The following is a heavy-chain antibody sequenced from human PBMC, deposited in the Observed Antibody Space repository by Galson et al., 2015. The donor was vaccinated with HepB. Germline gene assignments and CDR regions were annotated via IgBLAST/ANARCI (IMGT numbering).Heavy chain of an antibody. Sequence: SLRLSCAASGAIFSGSAIHWVRQAPGKGLERVGHIRPKEHFYATSYSASVGGRFTISRDDSKNTAFLHMNSLRVEDTAVYYCTRHVEYYRPYWGQGSLVTVSS. D-gene: IGHD2/OR15-2a*01. V-gene: IGHV3-73*01. CDR3: TRHVEYYRPY. J-gene: IGHJ4*02. CDR2: IRPKEHFYAT. CDR1: GAIFSGSA.